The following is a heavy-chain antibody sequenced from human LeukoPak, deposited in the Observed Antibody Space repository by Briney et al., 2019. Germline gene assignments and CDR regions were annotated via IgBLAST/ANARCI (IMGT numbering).Heavy chain of an antibody. V-gene: IGHV4-59*01. CDR3: ARVRNGDYYYYYYYMDV. Sequence: SETLSLTCTVSGVSISSYYWSWIRQSPGKGLGWIGYICYSGIISYNPSLNSRVAVSIDTSKNQFSLTLSSVPAADTAVHYCARVRNGDYYYYYYYMDVWGKGTTVTISS. J-gene: IGHJ6*03. CDR1: GVSISSYY. D-gene: IGHD4-17*01. CDR2: ICYSGII.